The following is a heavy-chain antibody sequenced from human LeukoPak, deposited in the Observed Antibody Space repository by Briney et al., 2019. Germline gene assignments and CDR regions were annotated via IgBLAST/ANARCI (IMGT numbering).Heavy chain of an antibody. CDR2: INHSGST. D-gene: IGHD3-10*01. CDR3: ARGATMVRGVIGWFDP. J-gene: IGHJ5*02. V-gene: IGHV4-34*01. CDR1: GGSFSAYY. Sequence: SETLSLTCAVYGGSFSAYYWSWIRQPPGKGLEWIGEINHSGSTNYNPSLKSRVTMSVDTSKNQFSLKLSSVTAADTAVYYCARGATMVRGVIGWFDPWGQGTLVTVSS.